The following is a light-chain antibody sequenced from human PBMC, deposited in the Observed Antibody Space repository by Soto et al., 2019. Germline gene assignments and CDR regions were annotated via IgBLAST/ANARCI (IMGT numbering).Light chain of an antibody. J-gene: IGLJ1*01. Sequence: QSVLTQPPSASGTPGQRVTISCSGSSSNIGSNTVNWYQQLPGTAPKLLIYSINHRPSGVPDRFSGSKSGTSASLAISGLQSEDEADYYCAAWDDSLNGYVFGTGTKHTVL. CDR3: AAWDDSLNGYV. CDR2: SIN. V-gene: IGLV1-44*01. CDR1: SSNIGSNT.